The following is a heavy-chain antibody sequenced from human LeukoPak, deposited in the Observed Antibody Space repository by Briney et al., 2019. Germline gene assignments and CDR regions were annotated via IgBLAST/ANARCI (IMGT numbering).Heavy chain of an antibody. CDR1: GFTFSSYA. J-gene: IGHJ3*02. CDR2: ISGSGGST. Sequence: RGSLRLSCAASGFTFSSYAISWVRQAPGKGLEWVSAISGSGGSTYYADSVKGRFTISRDNSKNTLYLQMNSLRAEDTAVYYCAKSVVDSSSWYDAFDIWGQGTMVTASS. V-gene: IGHV3-23*01. D-gene: IGHD6-13*01. CDR3: AKSVVDSSSWYDAFDI.